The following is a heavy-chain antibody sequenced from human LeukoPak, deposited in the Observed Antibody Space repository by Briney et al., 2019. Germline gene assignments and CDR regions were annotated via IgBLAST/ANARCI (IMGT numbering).Heavy chain of an antibody. Sequence: GGSRRLSCAASGFTFSAYAIGWVRKAPGKGLEWVSAISGSGGSTYYADSVKGRFTISRDNSKNTLYLQMNSLRAEDTAVYYCAKGRLVLHSSGYYPLDYWGQGTLVTVSS. J-gene: IGHJ4*02. CDR2: ISGSGGST. CDR1: GFTFSAYA. CDR3: AKGRLVLHSSGYYPLDY. D-gene: IGHD3-22*01. V-gene: IGHV3-23*01.